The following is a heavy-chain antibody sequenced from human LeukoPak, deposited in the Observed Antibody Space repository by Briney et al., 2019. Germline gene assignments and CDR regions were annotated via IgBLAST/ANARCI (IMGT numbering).Heavy chain of an antibody. CDR1: GYTFTSYD. CDR3: ASHSGYDWPPGTPNSSSWYFDY. CDR2: MNPNSGNT. Sequence: GASVKVSCKASGYTFTSYDINWVRQATGQGLEWMGWMNPNSGNTGYAQKFQGRVTITADESTSTAYMELSSLRSEDTAVYYCASHSGYDWPPGTPNSSSWYFDYWGQGTLVTVSS. D-gene: IGHD5-12*01. V-gene: IGHV1-8*01. J-gene: IGHJ4*02.